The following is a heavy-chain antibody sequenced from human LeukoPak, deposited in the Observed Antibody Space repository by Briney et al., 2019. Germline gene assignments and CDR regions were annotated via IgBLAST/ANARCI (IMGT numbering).Heavy chain of an antibody. J-gene: IGHJ4*02. Sequence: ASVQLSFKASGYTFTGYYMPWVRQATGQGLEWMGGFNPNSGGTNYAQKYQVRVTLTRDTSTSTVYMELSRLRSDETAVYYCARVRCVCQELVGVNYFDYWGQGTLVTVSS. D-gene: IGHD6-13*01. CDR1: GYTFTGYY. CDR2: FNPNSGGT. CDR3: ARVRCVCQELVGVNYFDY. V-gene: IGHV1-2*02.